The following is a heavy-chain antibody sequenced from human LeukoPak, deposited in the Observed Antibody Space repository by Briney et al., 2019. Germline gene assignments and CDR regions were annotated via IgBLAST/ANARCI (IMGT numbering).Heavy chain of an antibody. V-gene: IGHV3-30*18. Sequence: GGSLRLSCAASGFTFISYGMHWVRRAQGKGLGGGAVFSHDGSNIYYGDSVKGRFSISRDNSKNTLYLQMNSLRVEDTAVYYCAKDPYRVVVATGNYLDPWGQGTLVTVSS. CDR1: GFTFISYG. D-gene: IGHD2-15*01. CDR3: AKDPYRVVVATGNYLDP. J-gene: IGHJ5*02. CDR2: FSHDGSNI.